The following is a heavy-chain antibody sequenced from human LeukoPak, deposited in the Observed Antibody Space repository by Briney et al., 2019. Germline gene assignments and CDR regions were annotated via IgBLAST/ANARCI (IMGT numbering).Heavy chain of an antibody. D-gene: IGHD6-19*01. CDR1: GYTFTGYY. V-gene: IGHV1-2*02. CDR3: ARDREGAIAVAGHYFDY. Sequence: ASVKVSCKASGYTFTGYYMHWVRQAPGQGLEWMGWINPNSGGTNYAQKFQGRVTMTRDTSINTAYMELSRLRSDDTAVYYCARDREGAIAVAGHYFDYWGQGTLVAVSS. CDR2: INPNSGGT. J-gene: IGHJ4*02.